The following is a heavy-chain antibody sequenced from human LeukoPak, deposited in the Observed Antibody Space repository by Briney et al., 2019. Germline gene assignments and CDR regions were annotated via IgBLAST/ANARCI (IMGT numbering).Heavy chain of an antibody. CDR1: GFTFSSYG. CDR2: ISYDGSNK. V-gene: IGHV3-30*18. J-gene: IGHJ4*02. D-gene: IGHD1-26*01. Sequence: PGRSLRLSCAASGFTFSSYGMHWVRQAPGKGLEWVAVISYDGSNKYYADSVKGRFTISRDNAKNSLYLQMNSLRAEDTALYYCAKDGELDQYYFDYWGQGTLVTVSS. CDR3: AKDGELDQYYFDY.